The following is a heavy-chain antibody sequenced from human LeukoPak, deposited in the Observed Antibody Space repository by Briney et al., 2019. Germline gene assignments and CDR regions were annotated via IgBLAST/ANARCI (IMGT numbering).Heavy chain of an antibody. Sequence: SETLSLTCAVSGCSIDGYYWTWIRQPPGKRLEWIGSVHYTGSTKYDPSLESRVSLSLDSSKNMLSLRLTSIAAADTAVYFCARLIASEGFAARYYFFDCWGQGTLVTVSS. CDR3: ARLIASEGFAARYYFFDC. D-gene: IGHD3-10*01. CDR1: GCSIDGYY. V-gene: IGHV4-59*01. CDR2: VHYTGST. J-gene: IGHJ4*02.